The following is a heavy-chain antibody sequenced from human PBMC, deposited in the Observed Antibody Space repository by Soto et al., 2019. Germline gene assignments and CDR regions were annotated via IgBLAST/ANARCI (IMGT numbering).Heavy chain of an antibody. CDR3: AKGAVAVAGTKTKVLDY. V-gene: IGHV3-30*18. Sequence: GGALRLSCAASAFTFSSYGMHWVRQAPGKGLEWVAVISYDGSNKYYADSVKGRFTISRDNSKNTLYLQMNSLRAEDTAVYYCAKGAVAVAGTKTKVLDYWGQGTLVTVSS. CDR1: AFTFSSYG. J-gene: IGHJ4*02. CDR2: ISYDGSNK. D-gene: IGHD6-19*01.